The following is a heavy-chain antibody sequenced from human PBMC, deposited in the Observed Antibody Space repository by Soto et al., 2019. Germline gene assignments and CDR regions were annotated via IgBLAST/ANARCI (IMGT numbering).Heavy chain of an antibody. CDR1: GYTFTSYG. J-gene: IGHJ3*02. CDR3: ARAGALWFGDGSGAFDI. CDR2: ISAYNGNT. V-gene: IGHV1-18*01. D-gene: IGHD3-10*01. Sequence: QVQLVQSGAEVKKPGASVKVSCKASGYTFTSYGISWVRQAPGQGLEWMGWISAYNGNTNYAEKLQGRVTMTTDTPTSTAYMELRSLRSDDTAVYYCARAGALWFGDGSGAFDIWGQGTMVTVSS.